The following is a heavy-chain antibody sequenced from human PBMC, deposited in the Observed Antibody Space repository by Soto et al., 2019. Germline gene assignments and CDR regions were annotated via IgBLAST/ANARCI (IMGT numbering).Heavy chain of an antibody. Sequence: SVKVSCKASGYTFTGYYMHWVRQAPGQGLEWMGWINPNSGGTNYAQKFQGRVTMTRDTSISTAYMELSRLRSDDTAVYYCARRSAVAGFLDYWGQGTLVTVSS. CDR3: ARRSAVAGFLDY. V-gene: IGHV1-2*02. CDR1: GYTFTGYY. D-gene: IGHD6-19*01. CDR2: INPNSGGT. J-gene: IGHJ4*02.